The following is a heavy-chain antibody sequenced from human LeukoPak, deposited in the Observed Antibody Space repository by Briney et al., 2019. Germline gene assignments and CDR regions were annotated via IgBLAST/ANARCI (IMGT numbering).Heavy chain of an antibody. J-gene: IGHJ4*02. Sequence: ASVTVSCKASGGTFSSYAISWVRQAPGQGLEWMGGIIPIFGTANYAQKFQGRVTITADESTSTAYMELSSLRSEDTAVYYCAREAGYSSRIFDYWGQGTLVTVSS. CDR1: GGTFSSYA. CDR3: AREAGYSSRIFDY. D-gene: IGHD6-13*01. CDR2: IIPIFGTA. V-gene: IGHV1-69*01.